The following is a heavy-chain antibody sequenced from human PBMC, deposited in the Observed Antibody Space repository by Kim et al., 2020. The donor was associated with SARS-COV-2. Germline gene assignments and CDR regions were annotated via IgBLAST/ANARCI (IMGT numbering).Heavy chain of an antibody. J-gene: IGHJ5*02. Sequence: ASVKVSCKASGYTFTSYAMNWVRQAPGQGLEWMGWINTNTGNPTYAQGFTGRFVFSLDTSVSTAYLQISSLKAEDTAVYYCARSYYDFWSGYNPGDWFDPWGQGTLVTVSS. CDR1: GYTFTSYA. CDR3: ARSYYDFWSGYNPGDWFDP. CDR2: INTNTGNP. V-gene: IGHV7-4-1*02. D-gene: IGHD3-3*01.